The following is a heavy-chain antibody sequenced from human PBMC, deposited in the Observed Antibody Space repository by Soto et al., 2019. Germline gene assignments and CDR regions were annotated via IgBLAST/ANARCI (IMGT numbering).Heavy chain of an antibody. V-gene: IGHV5-10-1*01. CDR3: ARLDQYSYGWVDYYYGMDV. Sequence: GESLKISCKGSGYSFTSYWISWVRQMPGKGLEWMGRIDPSDSYTNYSPSFQGHVTISADKSISTAYLQWSSLKASDTAMYYCARLDQYSYGWVDYYYGMDVWGQGTTVTVS. CDR2: IDPSDSYT. J-gene: IGHJ6*02. CDR1: GYSFTSYW. D-gene: IGHD5-18*01.